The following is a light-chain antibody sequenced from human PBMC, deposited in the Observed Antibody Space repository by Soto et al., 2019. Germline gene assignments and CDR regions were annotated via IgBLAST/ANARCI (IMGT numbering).Light chain of an antibody. Sequence: QSVLTQPPSVSDAPRQRVTISCSGSNSNLGNNAVNSNQQVPGKAPKLLIYYDDLLASGVSDRFSGSKSAASASLAISGLRSEDEADYYCAAWDDNLNSVIFGGGTKLTVL. J-gene: IGLJ2*01. V-gene: IGLV1-36*01. CDR2: YDD. CDR3: AAWDDNLNSVI. CDR1: NSNLGNNA.